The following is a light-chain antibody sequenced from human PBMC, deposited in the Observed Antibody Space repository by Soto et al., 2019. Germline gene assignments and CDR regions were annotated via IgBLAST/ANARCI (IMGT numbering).Light chain of an antibody. Sequence: QSALTQPASVAGSPGQSITISCTGTSSDIGGYKYVSWYQQHPGKAPKLMIYDVSNRPSGVSNRFSGSKSGNTATLTISGLQGEDEPESYCSSYTGGSTYVFGTGTKVTVL. V-gene: IGLV2-14*01. CDR2: DVS. CDR3: SSYTGGSTYV. J-gene: IGLJ1*01. CDR1: SSDIGGYKY.